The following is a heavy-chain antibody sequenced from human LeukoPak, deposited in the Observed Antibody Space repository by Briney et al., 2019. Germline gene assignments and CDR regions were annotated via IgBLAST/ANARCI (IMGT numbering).Heavy chain of an antibody. CDR3: ARAEGVPAAGTYYFDY. CDR2: INPSGGST. J-gene: IGHJ4*02. CDR1: GYTFTSYY. V-gene: IGHV1-46*01. Sequence: GASVKVSCKASGYTFTSYYMHWVRQAPGQGLEWMGIINPSGGSTSYAQKFQGRVTMTRDTSTSTVYMELSSLRSEDTAVYYCARAEGVPAAGTYYFDYWGQGTLVTVSS. D-gene: IGHD2-2*01.